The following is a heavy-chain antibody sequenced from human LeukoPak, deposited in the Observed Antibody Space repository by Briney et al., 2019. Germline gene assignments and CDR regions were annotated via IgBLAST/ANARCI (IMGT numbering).Heavy chain of an antibody. D-gene: IGHD3-22*01. CDR3: ARGTYDSSGYFIDY. CDR2: IKPNSGGT. J-gene: IGHJ4*02. CDR1: GYTFTGYY. V-gene: IGHV1-2*02. Sequence: ASVKVSCKASGYTFTGYYMHWVRQAPGQGLEWMGWIKPNSGGTNYAQKFQGRVTMTRDTSISTAYMELSRLRSDDTAVYYCARGTYDSSGYFIDYWGQGTLVTVSS.